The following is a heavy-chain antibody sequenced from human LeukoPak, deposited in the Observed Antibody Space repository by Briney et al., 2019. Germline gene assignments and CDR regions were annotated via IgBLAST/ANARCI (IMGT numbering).Heavy chain of an antibody. CDR2: INHSGST. Sequence: SETLSLTCAVSGGSFSSYYWSWIRHPPGKGLEWIGEINHSGSTNYTPSLKSRVTISIDTSKNQFSLKLSSVTAADTAVYYCAQIAVAGTYVDFWGQGTLVTVSS. D-gene: IGHD6-19*01. J-gene: IGHJ4*02. CDR3: AQIAVAGTYVDF. V-gene: IGHV4-34*01. CDR1: GGSFSSYY.